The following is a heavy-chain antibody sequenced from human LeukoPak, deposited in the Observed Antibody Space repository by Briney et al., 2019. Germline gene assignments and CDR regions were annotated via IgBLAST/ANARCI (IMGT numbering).Heavy chain of an antibody. D-gene: IGHD4-11*01. Sequence: PSETLSLTCTVSGDPISGLYWAWIRQPPGRGLEWIGYTYYSASTNYNPSLKSRVTISSDTSKKQFSLKMSSVTAADTAVYYCARGQMTTVPLLDYWGQGALVTVSS. V-gene: IGHV4-59*11. CDR3: ARGQMTTVPLLDY. J-gene: IGHJ4*02. CDR1: GDPISGLY. CDR2: TYYSAST.